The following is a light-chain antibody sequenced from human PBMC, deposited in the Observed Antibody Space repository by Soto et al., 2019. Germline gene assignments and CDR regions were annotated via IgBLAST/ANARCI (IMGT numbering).Light chain of an antibody. V-gene: IGKV3-20*01. Sequence: ETVLTQSPGTLSLSPGERATRSCRASQSVSSNFLAWYQQKPAQAPRLLIYGASSRATGIPDRFSGSGSGTDFTLTISRLEPEDFAVYYCQHYGDSSRTFGQGTKADIK. CDR2: GAS. J-gene: IGKJ1*01. CDR1: QSVSSNF. CDR3: QHYGDSSRT.